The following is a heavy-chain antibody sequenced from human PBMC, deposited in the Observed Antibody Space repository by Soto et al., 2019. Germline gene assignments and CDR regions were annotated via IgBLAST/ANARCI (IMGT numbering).Heavy chain of an antibody. CDR3: AKDRYLDHDSRGYLFDN. CDR1: GFTFNIYA. CDR2: SSRYGDIT. V-gene: IGHV3-23*01. J-gene: IGHJ4*02. D-gene: IGHD3-22*01. Sequence: EVQLLESGGDLIQPGGSLRLSCAASGFTFNIYAMTWVRQAPGKGLEWVSASSRYGDITYYADSVEGRFSISRDNSKNTLYLQMNILRAEDTAVYYCAKDRYLDHDSRGYLFDNWGQGTLVTVSS.